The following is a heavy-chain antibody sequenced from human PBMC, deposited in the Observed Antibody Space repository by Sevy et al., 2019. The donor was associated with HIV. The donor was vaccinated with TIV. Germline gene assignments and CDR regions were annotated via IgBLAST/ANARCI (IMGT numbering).Heavy chain of an antibody. CDR2: IYYSGST. V-gene: IGHV4-59*01. CDR3: ARGAGYSYGYFTWFDP. Sequence: SETLSLTCTVSGGSISSYYWSWIRQPPGKGLEWIGYIYYSGSTNYNPSLKSRVTISVDTSKNQFSLKLSPVTAADTAVYYCARGAGYSYGYFTWFDPWGQGTLVTVSS. J-gene: IGHJ5*02. CDR1: GGSISSYY. D-gene: IGHD5-18*01.